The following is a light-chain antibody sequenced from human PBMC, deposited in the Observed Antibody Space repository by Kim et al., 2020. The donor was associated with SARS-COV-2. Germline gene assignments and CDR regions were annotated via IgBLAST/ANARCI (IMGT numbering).Light chain of an antibody. Sequence: SSSVGDTVTITCRASQGISSNLAWYQQRPVKAPSLLIYSAFTLHSGVPSRFSGSGSGTDFTLTITSLQPEDFATYHCQQHHSFPLTFGGGTKLEI. V-gene: IGKV1-9*01. CDR3: QQHHSFPLT. CDR2: SAF. J-gene: IGKJ4*01. CDR1: QGISSN.